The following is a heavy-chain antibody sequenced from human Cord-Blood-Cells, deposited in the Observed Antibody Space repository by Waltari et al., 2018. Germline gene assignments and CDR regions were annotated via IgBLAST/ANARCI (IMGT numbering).Heavy chain of an antibody. CDR2: INHSVST. D-gene: IGHD2-15*01. Sequence: QVQLQQWGAGLLKPSETLSLTCAAYGGSFSGYYWRWICQLPRKGLEWIGAINHSVSTNYNPPLKSRVTISVDTSKNQFSLKLSSVTAADTAVYYCARGFCSGGSCYKHNWFDPWGQGTLVTVSS. J-gene: IGHJ5*02. V-gene: IGHV4-34*01. CDR3: ARGFCSGGSCYKHNWFDP. CDR1: GGSFSGYY.